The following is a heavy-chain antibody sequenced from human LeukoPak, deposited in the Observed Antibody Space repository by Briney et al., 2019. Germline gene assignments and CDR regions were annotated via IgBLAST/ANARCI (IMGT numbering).Heavy chain of an antibody. CDR2: IYYSGST. V-gene: IGHV4-39*01. CDR1: SGSISSSSYY. D-gene: IGHD1-26*01. Sequence: PSETLSLTCTVSSGSISSSSYYWGWIRRPPGKGLEWIGSIYYSGSTYYNPSLKSRVTISVDTSKNQFSLKLSSVTAADTAVYYCARWERNVGGNDYWGQGTLVTVSS. J-gene: IGHJ4*02. CDR3: ARWERNVGGNDY.